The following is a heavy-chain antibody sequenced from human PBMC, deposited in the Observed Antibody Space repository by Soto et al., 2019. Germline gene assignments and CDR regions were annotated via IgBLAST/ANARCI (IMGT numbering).Heavy chain of an antibody. CDR2: INWNGGST. J-gene: IGHJ3*02. V-gene: IGHV3-20*03. Sequence: PGGSLRLSYAASGFTFDDYGMSWVRQAPGKGLEWVSGINWNGGSTGYADSVKGRFTISRDNAKNSLYLQMNSLRAEDTALYYCARGHGTYYYDSSGYRDAFDIWGQGTMVTVSS. CDR1: GFTFDDYG. CDR3: ARGHGTYYYDSSGYRDAFDI. D-gene: IGHD3-22*01.